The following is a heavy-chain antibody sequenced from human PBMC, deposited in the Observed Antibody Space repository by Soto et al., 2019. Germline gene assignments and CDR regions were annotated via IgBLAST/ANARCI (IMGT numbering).Heavy chain of an antibody. CDR3: ARGLYYYDSRGYWGY. CDR2: ISSSSSYI. V-gene: IGHV3-21*01. J-gene: IGHJ4*02. CDR1: GFTFSSYS. D-gene: IGHD3-22*01. Sequence: PGGSLRLSCAASGFTFSSYSMNWVRQAPGKGLEWVSSISSSSSYIYYADSVKGRFTISRDNAKNSLYLQMNSLRAEDTAVYYCARGLYYYDSRGYWGYWGQGTLVTVSS.